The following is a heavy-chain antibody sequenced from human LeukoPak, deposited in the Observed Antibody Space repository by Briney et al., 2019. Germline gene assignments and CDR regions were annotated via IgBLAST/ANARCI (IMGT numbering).Heavy chain of an antibody. CDR1: GGSISSRNSY. D-gene: IGHD6-19*01. V-gene: IGHV4-39*01. CDR3: ARHVSVAVTNFFDY. J-gene: IGHJ4*02. CDR2: VYYTGTT. Sequence: PSETLSLTCTVSGGSISSRNSYWGWIRQPPGKGLEWIGGVYYTGTTYSNPSLKSRVTISVDTSKNQFSLRLSSVTAADTAVYYCARHVSVAVTNFFDYWGQGTLVTVSS.